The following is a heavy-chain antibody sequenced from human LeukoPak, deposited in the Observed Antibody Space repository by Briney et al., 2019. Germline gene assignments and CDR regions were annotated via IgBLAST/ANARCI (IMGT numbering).Heavy chain of an antibody. V-gene: IGHV1-69*06. CDR3: ARGRYSSGFGGNYYYYYMDV. D-gene: IGHD5-18*01. Sequence: ASVKVSCKASGGTFSSYAISWVRQAPGQGLEWMGGIIPIFGTTNYAQKFQGRVTITADKSTSTAYMELSSLRSEDTAVYYCARGRYSSGFGGNYYYYYMDVWGRGTTVTVSS. CDR1: GGTFSSYA. J-gene: IGHJ6*03. CDR2: IIPIFGTT.